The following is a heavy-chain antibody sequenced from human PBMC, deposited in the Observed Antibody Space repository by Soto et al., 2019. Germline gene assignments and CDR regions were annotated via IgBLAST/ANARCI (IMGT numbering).Heavy chain of an antibody. CDR2: ISYDGSNK. D-gene: IGHD2-2*01. CDR1: GFTFSSYA. V-gene: IGHV3-30-3*01. CDR3: ARDLVVPSGFDY. J-gene: IGHJ4*02. Sequence: HPGGSLRLSCAASGFTFSSYAMHWVRQAPGKGLEWVAVISYDGSNKYYADSVKGRFTISRDNSKNTLYLQMNSLRAEDTAVYYCARDLVVPSGFDYWGQGTLVTVSS.